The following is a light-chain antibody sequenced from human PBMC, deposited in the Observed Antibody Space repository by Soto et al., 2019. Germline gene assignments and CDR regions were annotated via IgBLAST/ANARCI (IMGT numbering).Light chain of an antibody. CDR1: SSIIGAGY. CDR2: GNS. J-gene: IGLJ3*02. Sequence: QSVLTQPPSVSGAPGQRVTISCTGSSSIIGAGYVHWYQQLPGTAPKLLIYGNSNRPSGVPDRFSGSKSGTSASLAITGLQAEDEADYHCQSYDSSLSGSVFGGGTKLTVL. V-gene: IGLV1-40*01. CDR3: QSYDSSLSGSV.